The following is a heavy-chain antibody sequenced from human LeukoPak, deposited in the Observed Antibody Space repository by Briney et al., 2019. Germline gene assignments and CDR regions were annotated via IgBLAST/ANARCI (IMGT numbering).Heavy chain of an antibody. CDR3: ARLWFGRLAIDY. CDR1: GFTFSIYW. CDR2: IKQDGSEK. J-gene: IGHJ4*02. Sequence: GGSLRLSCAASGFTFSIYWISSVRQAPGKGRGWVSNIKQDGSEKYYVDSVKGRFTISRDNAKNSLYLQMNSLRAEDTAVYYCARLWFGRLAIDYWGQGTLVTVSS. V-gene: IGHV3-7*01. D-gene: IGHD3-10*01.